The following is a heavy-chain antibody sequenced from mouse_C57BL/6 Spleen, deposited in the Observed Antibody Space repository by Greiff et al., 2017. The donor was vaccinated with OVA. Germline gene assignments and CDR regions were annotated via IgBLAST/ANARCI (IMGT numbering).Heavy chain of an antibody. CDR2: ISDGGSYT. J-gene: IGHJ1*03. CDR3: AREGLGWYFDV. D-gene: IGHD3-3*01. V-gene: IGHV5-4*01. Sequence: EVMLVESGGGLVKPGGSLKLSCAASGFTFSSYAMSWVRQTPEKRLEWVATISDGGSYTYYPDNVKGRFTISRDNAKNNLYLQMSHLKSEDTAMYYCAREGLGWYFDVWGTGTTVTVSS. CDR1: GFTFSSYA.